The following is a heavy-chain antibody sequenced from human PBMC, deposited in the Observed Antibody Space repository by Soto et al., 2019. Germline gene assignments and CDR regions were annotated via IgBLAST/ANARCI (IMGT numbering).Heavy chain of an antibody. CDR2: ISSSGSTI. V-gene: IGHV3-48*03. Sequence: PGGSLRLSCAASGFTFSSYEMNWVRQAPGKGLEWVSYISSSGSTIYYADSVKGRFTISRDNAKNSLYLQMNSLRAEDTAVYYCARAARDGGYYYGMDVWGQGTTVTVSS. CDR3: ARAARDGGYYYGMDV. D-gene: IGHD2-15*01. CDR1: GFTFSSYE. J-gene: IGHJ6*02.